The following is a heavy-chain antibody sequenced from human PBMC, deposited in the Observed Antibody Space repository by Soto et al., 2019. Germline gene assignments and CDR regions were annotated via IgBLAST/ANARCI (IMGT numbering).Heavy chain of an antibody. CDR3: ARWSTVTGHYFDY. J-gene: IGHJ4*02. CDR1: GYTFTSYD. D-gene: IGHD4-17*01. Sequence: ASVKVSCKASGYTFTSYDINWVRQATGQGLEWMGLMNPNSGNTGYAQKFQGRVTMTRNTSISTAYMELSSLRSEDTAVYYCARWSTVTGHYFDYWGQGTLVTVSS. CDR2: MNPNSGNT. V-gene: IGHV1-8*01.